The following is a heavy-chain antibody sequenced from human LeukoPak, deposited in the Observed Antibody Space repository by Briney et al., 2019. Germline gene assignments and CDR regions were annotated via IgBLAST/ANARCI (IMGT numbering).Heavy chain of an antibody. D-gene: IGHD5-18*01. V-gene: IGHV4-38-2*02. J-gene: IGHJ4*02. CDR2: IYHSGST. CDR3: ARPAMDPRSRVDY. Sequence: SETLSLTCTVSGYSISSGYYWGWIRQPPGKGLEWIGSIYHSGSTYYNPSLKSRVTISVDTSKNQFSLKLSSVTAADTAVYYCARPAMDPRSRVDYWGQGTLVTVSS. CDR1: GYSISSGYY.